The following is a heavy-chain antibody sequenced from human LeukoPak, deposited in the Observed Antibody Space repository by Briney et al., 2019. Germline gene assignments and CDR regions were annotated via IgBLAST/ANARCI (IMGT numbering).Heavy chain of an antibody. Sequence: ASVKVSCKASGYTFTSYGISWVRQAPGQGLEWMGWISAYNGNTNYAQKLQGRVTMTTDTSTSTAYMELRSLRSDDTAVYYCAREAYYDFWSGYQKTQNFDYWGQGTLVTVSS. V-gene: IGHV1-18*01. CDR2: ISAYNGNT. J-gene: IGHJ4*02. D-gene: IGHD3-3*01. CDR1: GYTFTSYG. CDR3: AREAYYDFWSGYQKTQNFDY.